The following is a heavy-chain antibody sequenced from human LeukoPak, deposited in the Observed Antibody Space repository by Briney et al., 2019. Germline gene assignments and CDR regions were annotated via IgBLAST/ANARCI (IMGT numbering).Heavy chain of an antibody. CDR3: ARGRSGPDDY. CDR1: GGSISSYY. Sequence: SETLSLTCTVSGGSISSYYWSWIRQPPGKGLEWIGYIYYSGSTNYNPSLKSRVTISVDTSKNQFSLKLSSVTAADTAVDYCARGRSGPDDYWGQGTLVTVSS. D-gene: IGHD1-26*01. J-gene: IGHJ4*02. V-gene: IGHV4-59*01. CDR2: IYYSGST.